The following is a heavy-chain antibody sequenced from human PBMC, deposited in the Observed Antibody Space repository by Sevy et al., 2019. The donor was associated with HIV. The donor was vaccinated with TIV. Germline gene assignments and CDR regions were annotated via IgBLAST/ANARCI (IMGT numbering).Heavy chain of an antibody. CDR2: IYYSGST. CDR3: ACAGGIYSSSLLWDYYYYGMDV. CDR1: GGSISSSSYY. D-gene: IGHD6-6*01. J-gene: IGHJ6*02. V-gene: IGHV4-39*01. Sequence: SQTLSLTCTVSGGSISSSSYYWGWIRQPPGKGLEWIGSIYYSGSTYYNPSLKSRVTISVDTSKNQFSLKLSSVTAADTAVYYCACAGGIYSSSLLWDYYYYGMDVWGQGTTVTVSS.